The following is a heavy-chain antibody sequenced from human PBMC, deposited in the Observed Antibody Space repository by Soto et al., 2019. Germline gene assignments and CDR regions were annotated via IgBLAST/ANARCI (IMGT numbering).Heavy chain of an antibody. V-gene: IGHV4-39*01. CDR3: ARLWFGDSYYFDY. Sequence: SETLSLTCTVSGGSISSSSYYWGWIRQPPGKGLEWIGSIYYSGSTYYNPSLKSRVTISVDTSKNQFSLKLSSVTAADTAVYYCARLWFGDSYYFDYWGQGTLVTVSS. CDR2: IYYSGST. J-gene: IGHJ4*02. D-gene: IGHD3-10*01. CDR1: GGSISSSSYY.